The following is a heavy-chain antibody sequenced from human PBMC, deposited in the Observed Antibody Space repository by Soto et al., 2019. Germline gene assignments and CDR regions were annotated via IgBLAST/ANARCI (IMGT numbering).Heavy chain of an antibody. CDR3: ARDPGEETHY. Sequence: QVQLVESGGGVVQPGRSLRLSCAASGFTFSSYGMHWVRQAPGKGLEWAAVIWYDGSNKYYADSVKGRFTISRDNSKNTLYLQMNSLRAEDTAVYYCARDPGEETHYWGQGTLVTVSS. CDR2: IWYDGSNK. J-gene: IGHJ4*02. V-gene: IGHV3-33*01. CDR1: GFTFSSYG.